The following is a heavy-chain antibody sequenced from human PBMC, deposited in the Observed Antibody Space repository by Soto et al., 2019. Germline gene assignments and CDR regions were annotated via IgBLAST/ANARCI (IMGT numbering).Heavy chain of an antibody. CDR2: VSGGGTST. D-gene: IGHD1-26*01. Sequence: EVQLVESGGDFVQPGGSLRLSCAGYGFSFGGYAMSWVRPAPGKGLEWISGVSGGGTSTYYAGSVKGRFTISRDSSVVYLQMNSLRADDTAVYYCAKWGGYYAYYSEMDVWGRGTTVTVSS. CDR1: GFSFGGYA. J-gene: IGHJ6*02. V-gene: IGHV3-23*04. CDR3: AKWGGYYAYYSEMDV.